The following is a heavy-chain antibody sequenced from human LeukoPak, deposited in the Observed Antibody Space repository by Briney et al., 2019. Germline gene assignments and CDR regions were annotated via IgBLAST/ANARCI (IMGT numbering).Heavy chain of an antibody. V-gene: IGHV7-4-1*01. J-gene: IGHJ6*02. D-gene: IGHD3-22*01. CDR1: GYTFTSYA. CDR3: ARGDYYYYDGSGYYQAMTYYYGMDV. Sequence: ASVKVSCKASGYTFTSYAMNWVRQAPGQGLEWMGWINTNTGNPTYAQGFTGRFVFSLDTSVSTAYLQICSLKAEDTAVYYCARGDYYYYDGSGYYQAMTYYYGMDVWGQGTTVTVSS. CDR2: INTNTGNP.